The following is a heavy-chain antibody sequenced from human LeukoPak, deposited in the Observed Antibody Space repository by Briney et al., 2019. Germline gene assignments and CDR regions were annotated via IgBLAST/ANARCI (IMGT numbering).Heavy chain of an antibody. Sequence: WETLSLTCTVSGGSISSSSYYWGWIRQPPGKGLEWIGYIYYSGSTNYNPSLKSRVTISVDTSKNQFSLKLSSVTAADTAVYYCARWSASDHDYWGQGTLVTVSS. V-gene: IGHV4-61*05. D-gene: IGHD3-10*01. CDR3: ARWSASDHDY. CDR2: IYYSGST. CDR1: GGSISSSSYY. J-gene: IGHJ4*02.